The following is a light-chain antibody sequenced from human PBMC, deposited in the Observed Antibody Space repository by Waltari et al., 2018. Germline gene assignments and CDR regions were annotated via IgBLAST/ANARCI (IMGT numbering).Light chain of an antibody. Sequence: QSVLTQPPSASGAPGQEVSISCSAASTPIPNYVSWYQQLPVPAPTLIFYKDYERPSGVPDRFSASKSGTSASLAISGLRSDDEADYYCATWDDSLNGWVFGGGTKLTVL. CDR3: ATWDDSLNGWV. CDR1: STPIPNY. J-gene: IGLJ3*02. CDR2: KDY. V-gene: IGLV1-47*01.